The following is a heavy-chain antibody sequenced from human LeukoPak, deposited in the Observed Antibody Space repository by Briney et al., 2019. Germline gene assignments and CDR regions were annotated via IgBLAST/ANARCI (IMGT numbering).Heavy chain of an antibody. D-gene: IGHD3-10*01. CDR2: VYSGGST. CDR3: ARDKGLWFGELLGAFDI. V-gene: IGHV3-66*01. Sequence: GGSLRLSCAASGLTVSSSYMSWVRQAPGKGLECVSFVYSGGSTYYADSVKGRFTISRDNSKNTLYLQMNSLRAEDTAVYYCARDKGLWFGELLGAFDIWGQGTMVTVSS. J-gene: IGHJ3*02. CDR1: GLTVSSSY.